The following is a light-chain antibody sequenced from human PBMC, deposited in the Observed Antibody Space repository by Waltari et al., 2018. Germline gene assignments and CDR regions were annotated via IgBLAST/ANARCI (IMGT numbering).Light chain of an antibody. CDR3: QQAKSFPIT. CDR2: GTS. CDR1: QDIGNR. J-gene: IGKJ3*01. Sequence: DIQMTQSPSSVSASIGDRVTITCRASQDIGNRLAWYQQKPGKAPNLLIYGTSSLQTGVPSRFSGSGSGTEFTLTISSLQPEDFATSYCQQAKSFPITFGPGTKVDIK. V-gene: IGKV1-12*01.